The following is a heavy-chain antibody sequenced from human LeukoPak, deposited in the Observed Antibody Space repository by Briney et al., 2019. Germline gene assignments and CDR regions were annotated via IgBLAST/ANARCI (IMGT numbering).Heavy chain of an antibody. CDR1: GGSISSYY. D-gene: IGHD3-3*01. J-gene: IGHJ6*03. CDR3: ARRRDFWSGLSHYYYYMDV. V-gene: IGHV4-4*09. Sequence: PSETLSLTCTVSGGSISSYYWSWIRQPPGKGLEWIGYIYTSGSTNYNPSLKSRVTISVATSKNQFSLKLSSVTAADTAVYYCARRRDFWSGLSHYYYYMDVWGKGTTVTVSS. CDR2: IYTSGST.